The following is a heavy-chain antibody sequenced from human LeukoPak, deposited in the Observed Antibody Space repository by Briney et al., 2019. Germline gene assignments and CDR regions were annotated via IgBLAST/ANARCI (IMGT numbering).Heavy chain of an antibody. J-gene: IGHJ4*02. CDR1: GYTLTELS. Sequence: ASVKVSCKVSGYTLTELSMHWVRQAPGKGLEWMGGFDPEDGETIYAQKFQGRVTMTEDTSTDTAYMELSSLRSEDTAVYYCATAASSQSKCSGGSCGGYFDYWGQGTLVTVSS. D-gene: IGHD2-15*01. V-gene: IGHV1-24*01. CDR2: FDPEDGET. CDR3: ATAASSQSKCSGGSCGGYFDY.